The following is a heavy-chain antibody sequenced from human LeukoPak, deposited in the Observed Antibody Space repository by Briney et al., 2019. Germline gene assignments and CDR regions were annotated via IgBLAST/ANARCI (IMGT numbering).Heavy chain of an antibody. V-gene: IGHV4-59*01. J-gene: IGHJ6*04. Sequence: SETLSLTCTVSGGSISNYYWSWIRQPPGKGLERIGYIYYSGSTNYNSSLKSRVTISVDTSKNQFSLKLSSVTAADTAVYYCARVPAAISYYYYGMDVWGKGTTVTVSS. CDR2: IYYSGST. CDR3: ARVPAAISYYYYGMDV. CDR1: GGSISNYY. D-gene: IGHD2-2*01.